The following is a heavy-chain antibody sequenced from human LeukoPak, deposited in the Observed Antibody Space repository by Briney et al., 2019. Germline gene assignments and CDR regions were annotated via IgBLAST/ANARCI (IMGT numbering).Heavy chain of an antibody. Sequence: LSLTCAVYGGSFSDYYMSWIRQAPGKGLEWVSYISSSSSYTNYADSVKGRFTISRDNAKNSLYLQMNSLRAEDTALYYCASSSDLWGQGTLVTVSS. CDR1: GGSFSDYY. D-gene: IGHD2-2*01. CDR3: ASSSDL. CDR2: ISSSSSYT. J-gene: IGHJ5*02. V-gene: IGHV3-11*03.